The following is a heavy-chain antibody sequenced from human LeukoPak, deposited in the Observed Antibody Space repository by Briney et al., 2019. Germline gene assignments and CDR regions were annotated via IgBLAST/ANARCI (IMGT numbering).Heavy chain of an antibody. D-gene: IGHD3-22*01. CDR3: AKSNGYGLIDT. Sequence: PSGTLSLTCAVSSGSISSRNWWSWVRQPPGKGLEWIAEIHHSGSTNYNPSLKSRVTISVDKSKNQFSLKLNSVTAADTAVYYCAKSNGYGLIDTWGQGTMVTVSS. J-gene: IGHJ3*01. V-gene: IGHV4-4*02. CDR2: IHHSGST. CDR1: SGSISSRNW.